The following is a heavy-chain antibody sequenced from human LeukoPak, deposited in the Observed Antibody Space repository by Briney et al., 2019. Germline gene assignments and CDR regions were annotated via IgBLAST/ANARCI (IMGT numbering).Heavy chain of an antibody. J-gene: IGHJ5*02. CDR1: GFTFSDYY. Sequence: GGSLRLSCAASGFTFSDYYMSWIRQAPGKGLEWVSYISSSGSTIYYADSVKGRFTISRDNAKNSLYLQMNSLRAEDTGVYYCAKEATVTPGNVNWFDTWGQGTLVTVSS. CDR3: AKEATVTPGNVNWFDT. D-gene: IGHD4-17*01. V-gene: IGHV3-11*01. CDR2: ISSSGSTI.